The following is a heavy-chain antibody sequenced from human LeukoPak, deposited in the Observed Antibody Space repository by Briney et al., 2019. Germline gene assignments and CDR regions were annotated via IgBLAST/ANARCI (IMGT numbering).Heavy chain of an antibody. V-gene: IGHV3-23*01. CDR1: GFTFSSYA. CDR3: AKDWVYYGPGSSPTIFDY. CDR2: ISGSGGST. D-gene: IGHD3-10*01. Sequence: LGGSLRLSCAASGFTFSSYAMSWVRQAPGKGLEWVSAISGSGGSTYYADSVKGRFTISRDNSKNTLYLQMNSLRAEDTAVYYCAKDWVYYGPGSSPTIFDYWGQGTLVTVSS. J-gene: IGHJ4*02.